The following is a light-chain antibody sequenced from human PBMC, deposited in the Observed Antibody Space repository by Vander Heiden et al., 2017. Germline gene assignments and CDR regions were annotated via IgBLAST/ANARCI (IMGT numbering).Light chain of an antibody. Sequence: QSVLTQPPSASWPPAPPVSLSCSGSSSNLGFDVVNWYQQFPGTAPKLIIYSNNQRPSGVPDRFSGSKSGSSASLAISGLQSEDEADYYCAAWDDSLNGRWVFGGGTKLTVL. CDR3: AAWDDSLNGRWV. CDR2: SNN. J-gene: IGLJ3*02. V-gene: IGLV1-44*01. CDR1: SSNLGFDV.